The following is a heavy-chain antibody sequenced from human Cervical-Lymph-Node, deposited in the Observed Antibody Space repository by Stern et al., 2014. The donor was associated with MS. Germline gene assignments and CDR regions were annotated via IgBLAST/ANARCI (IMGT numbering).Heavy chain of an antibody. CDR1: GYTFTSYA. CDR3: ARYMLVVTTGDDAFDI. D-gene: IGHD2-21*02. CDR2: INTNTGNP. V-gene: IGHV7-4-1*02. J-gene: IGHJ3*02. Sequence: QLVESGSELKKPGASVKVSCKASGYTFTSYAMNWVRQAPGQGLEWMGWINTNTGNPTYAKGFPGRVVFPMDTSVSTAYLQISSLKAEDTAVYYCARYMLVVTTGDDAFDIWGQGTMVTVSS.